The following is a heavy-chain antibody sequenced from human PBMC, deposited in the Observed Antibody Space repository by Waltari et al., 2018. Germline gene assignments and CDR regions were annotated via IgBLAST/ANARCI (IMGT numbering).Heavy chain of an antibody. Sequence: QKELVQSGPEVKKPGTSVKVSCKASGFTFTNSAIQWVRQARGQRLGGVGWIVVGSGNTDYAQKFQERVTITRDRSTSTAYMELSSLRSEDTAVYYCAADGGVYSGYEFDYWGQGTLVTVSA. CDR3: AADGGVYSGYEFDY. CDR1: GFTFTNSA. CDR2: IVVGSGNT. D-gene: IGHD5-12*01. V-gene: IGHV1-58*02. J-gene: IGHJ4*02.